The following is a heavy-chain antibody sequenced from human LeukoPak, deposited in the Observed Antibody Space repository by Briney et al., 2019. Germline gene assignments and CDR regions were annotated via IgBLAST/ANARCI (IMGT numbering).Heavy chain of an antibody. J-gene: IGHJ4*02. CDR2: INTNTGNP. V-gene: IGHV7-4-1*02. D-gene: IGHD6-13*01. Sequence: GASVKVSCKASGYTFTSYAMNWVRQAPGQGLEWMGWINTNTGNPTYAQGFTGRFVFSLDTSVSTAYLQISSLKAEDTAVYYCARAPTPGIAAAGTIYYFDYWGQGTLVTVSS. CDR1: GYTFTSYA. CDR3: ARAPTPGIAAAGTIYYFDY.